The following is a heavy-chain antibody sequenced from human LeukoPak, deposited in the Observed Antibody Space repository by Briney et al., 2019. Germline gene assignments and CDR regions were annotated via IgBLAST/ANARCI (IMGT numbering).Heavy chain of an antibody. CDR1: GFTFTNAW. CDR3: TTDLGTYYHGSQRLIPIDY. CDR2: IKSKTGGETT. J-gene: IGHJ4*02. Sequence: SGGSLRLSCVDSGFTFTNAWMSWVRQAPGKGLEWIGRIKSKTGGETTNYAEPVRGRFTISRDDSKSAVYLQMNSLKIEDTAVYYCTTDLGTYYHGSQRLIPIDYWGQGTLVTVSS. D-gene: IGHD3-10*01. V-gene: IGHV3-15*01.